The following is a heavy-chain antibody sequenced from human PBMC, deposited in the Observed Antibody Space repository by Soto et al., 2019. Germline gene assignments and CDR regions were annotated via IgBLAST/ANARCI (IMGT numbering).Heavy chain of an antibody. CDR3: XRXLXDTAYSIAY. D-gene: IGHD4-4*01. V-gene: IGHV1-3*01. Sequence: QVQLVQSGAEVKKPGASVKVSCKASGYTFTSYAMHWVRQAPGQRLEWMGWINAGNGNTKYSQKFQGRVTITRDTSAXTXYMELSSLRSEDXXXXXXXRXLXDTAYSIAYWGQGTLVTVSS. J-gene: IGHJ4*02. CDR2: INAGNGNT. CDR1: GYTFTSYA.